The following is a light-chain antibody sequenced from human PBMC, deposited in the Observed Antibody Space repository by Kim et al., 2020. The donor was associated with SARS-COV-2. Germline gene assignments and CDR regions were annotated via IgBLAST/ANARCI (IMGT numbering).Light chain of an antibody. CDR2: ASS. CDR3: QQYYTYPLT. Sequence: IRMTQSPSTLSASTGDRVTITCRATQGVNIYLAWYQQKPGKAPKLLISASSTLQSGVPSRFTGSGAGTDFTLTINSLQSEDFATYYCQQYYTYPLTFGGGTKVDIK. V-gene: IGKV1-8*01. J-gene: IGKJ4*01. CDR1: QGVNIY.